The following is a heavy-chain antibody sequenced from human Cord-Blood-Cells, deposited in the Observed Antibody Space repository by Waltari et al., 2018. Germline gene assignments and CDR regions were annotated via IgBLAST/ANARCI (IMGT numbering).Heavy chain of an antibody. CDR1: GYTFTGYY. V-gene: IGHV1-2*06. J-gene: IGHJ3*02. D-gene: IGHD1-26*01. CDR2: INPNRGGT. CDR3: ASGGPYSGSYFAFDI. Sequence: QVQLVQSGAEVKKPGASVKVSCKASGYTFTGYYMHWVRQAPGQGLEWMGRINPNRGGTNYAQKFQGRVTMTRDTSISTAYMELSRLRSDDTAVYYCASGGPYSGSYFAFDIWGQGTMVTVSS.